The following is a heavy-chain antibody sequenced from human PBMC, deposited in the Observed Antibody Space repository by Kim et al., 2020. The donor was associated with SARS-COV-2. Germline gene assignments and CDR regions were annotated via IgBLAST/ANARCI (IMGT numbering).Heavy chain of an antibody. CDR1: GGYINRGSFY. V-gene: IGHV4-30-4*01. Sequence: SETLSLTCGVSGGYINRGSFYWSWIRQTPGKGLEWIGYMDVNGNRHYNPSLESRVLISAGTSTYQFSLRLSSVTAADTAVYYCARYDPGFFDIWGQGGQVTVSS. D-gene: IGHD3-16*01. J-gene: IGHJ4*02. CDR2: MDVNGNR. CDR3: ARYDPGFFDI.